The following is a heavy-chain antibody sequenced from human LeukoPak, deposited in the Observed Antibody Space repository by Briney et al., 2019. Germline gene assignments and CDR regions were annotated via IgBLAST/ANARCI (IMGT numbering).Heavy chain of an antibody. CDR1: GFTFSSYW. J-gene: IGHJ4*02. CDR2: INSDGSIA. D-gene: IGHD1-26*01. V-gene: IGHV3-74*01. CDR3: VRGYSGSFLDY. Sequence: GGSLRLSCAASGFTFSSYWTHWVRQAPGMGLVWVSRINSDGSIASYADSVKGRFTISRDNAKNTLSLQMSSLRAEDTAVYYCVRGYSGSFLDYWGQGTLVTVSS.